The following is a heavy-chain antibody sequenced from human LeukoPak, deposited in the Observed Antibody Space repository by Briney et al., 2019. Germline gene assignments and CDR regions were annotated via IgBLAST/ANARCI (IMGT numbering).Heavy chain of an antibody. Sequence: SETLSLTCTVSGGSISSDYWSWIRQPAGKGLEWIGRIYTTGSTNYSPSLKSRVTMSVDTSKNQFSLKLSSVTAADTAVYYCARGVRVTMVRGVIIGHYYYYMDVWGKGTTVTISS. D-gene: IGHD3-10*01. V-gene: IGHV4-4*07. CDR1: GGSISSDY. CDR3: ARGVRVTMVRGVIIGHYYYYMDV. CDR2: IYTTGST. J-gene: IGHJ6*03.